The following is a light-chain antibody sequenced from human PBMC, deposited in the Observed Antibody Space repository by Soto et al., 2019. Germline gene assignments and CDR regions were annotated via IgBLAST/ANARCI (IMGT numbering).Light chain of an antibody. CDR2: NND. J-gene: IGLJ2*01. Sequence: QSVLTQPPSASGTPGQRVTISCSGSSSNIGANPVNWYQQLPGTAPKLLIYNNDQRPSGVPDRFSASKSGTSASLAISGLRSEDEADYYCEAWIDSLYGALFGGGTKLTGL. CDR3: EAWIDSLYGAL. CDR1: SSNIGANP. V-gene: IGLV1-44*01.